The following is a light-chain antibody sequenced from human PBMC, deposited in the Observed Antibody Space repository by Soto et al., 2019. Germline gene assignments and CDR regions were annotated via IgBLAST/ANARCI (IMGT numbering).Light chain of an antibody. J-gene: IGKJ4*01. CDR3: KQYGAAPLS. CDR1: QSLSRTY. Sequence: IVLPQSPGTLSLSPGQSATLSCRASQSLSRTYLAWYQQKPGQAPRLLMYGESRRATGIPDRFSGSGSGTDFTLTIRRLEPEDAAVYFCKQYGAAPLSVGGGNKVDIK. V-gene: IGKV3-20*01. CDR2: GES.